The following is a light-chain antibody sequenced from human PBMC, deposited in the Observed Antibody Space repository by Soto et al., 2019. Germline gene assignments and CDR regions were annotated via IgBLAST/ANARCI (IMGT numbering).Light chain of an antibody. V-gene: IGKV3-20*01. CDR1: HSVSSSY. J-gene: IGKJ1*01. Sequence: EIVLTQSPGTLSLSPGERATLSCRASHSVSSSYLAWYQQKPGQAPRLLIYGASSRATGISDRFSGSGSGTDFILTISRLEPEDFAVYYCQQYGRSPWTFGQGTKVDI. CDR3: QQYGRSPWT. CDR2: GAS.